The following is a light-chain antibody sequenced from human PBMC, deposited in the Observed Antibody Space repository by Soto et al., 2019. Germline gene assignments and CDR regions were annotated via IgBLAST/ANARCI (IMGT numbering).Light chain of an antibody. V-gene: IGKV3-20*01. CDR2: GAS. J-gene: IGKJ2*01. CDR1: QSVSSSY. CDR3: QQYGSSPPYT. Sequence: IVLTPSPGTLYLSPGERATLSSRASQSVSSSYLAWYQQTPGQAPRLLIYGASSRATGIPDRFSGSGSGTDFTLTISRLEPEDFAVYYCQQYGSSPPYTFGQGTKLEIK.